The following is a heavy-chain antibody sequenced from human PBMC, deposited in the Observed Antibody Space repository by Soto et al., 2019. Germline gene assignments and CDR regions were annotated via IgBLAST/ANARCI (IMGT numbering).Heavy chain of an antibody. V-gene: IGHV1-69*13. CDR3: ARDQPDSYYYDSSGYYYGYWFDP. J-gene: IGHJ5*02. CDR2: IIPIFGTA. CDR1: GGTFSSYA. D-gene: IGHD3-22*01. Sequence: GASVKVSCKASGGTFSSYAISWVRQAPGQGLEWMGGIIPIFGTANYAQKFQGRVTITADESTSTAYMELSSLRSEDTAVYYCARDQPDSYYYDSSGYYYGYWFDPWGQGTLVTVSS.